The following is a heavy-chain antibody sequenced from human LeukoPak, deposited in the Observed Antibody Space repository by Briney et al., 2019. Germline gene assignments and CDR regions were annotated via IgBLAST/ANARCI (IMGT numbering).Heavy chain of an antibody. J-gene: IGHJ6*02. V-gene: IGHV4-59*08. Sequence: PSETLSLTCTVSGGSISRYYWSWIRQPPGNGLEWIGYIYYSGSTNYNPSLKSRVTISVDTSKNQFSLKLSSVTAADTAVYYCARHLSYYGSGSAAVYYYYGMDVWGQGTTVTVSS. D-gene: IGHD3-10*01. CDR2: IYYSGST. CDR3: ARHLSYYGSGSAAVYYYYGMDV. CDR1: GGSISRYY.